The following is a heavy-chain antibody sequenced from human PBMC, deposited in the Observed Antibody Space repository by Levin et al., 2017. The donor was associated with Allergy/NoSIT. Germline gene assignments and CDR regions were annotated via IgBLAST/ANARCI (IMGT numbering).Heavy chain of an antibody. CDR3: ANLAGAYGGWFDP. D-gene: IGHD4-17*01. CDR2: ITSSGRTI. CDR1: TFTLAGES. J-gene: IGHJ5*02. Sequence: QSGGSLRLSCIGSTFTLAGESMNWVRQAPEKSPEWISYITSSGRTIYYADSVKGRFIISRDNARNTLYLQMNDLKVEDTGIYYCANLAGAYGGWFDPWGQGTLVTVSS. V-gene: IGHV3-48*01.